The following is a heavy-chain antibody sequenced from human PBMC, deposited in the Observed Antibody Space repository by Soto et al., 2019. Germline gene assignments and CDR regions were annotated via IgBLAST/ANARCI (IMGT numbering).Heavy chain of an antibody. V-gene: IGHV1-69*01. CDR2: IIRVFGTT. J-gene: IGHJ6*02. Sequence: QVQLVQSGAEVKKPGSSVKVFCKASGGTFSNYTISWVRQAPGQGLEWMGGIIRVFGTTDYEQKFQGRVTITADGSTSTAYMKLSSLRSADTAVYYCARSSPYIVVRKPTGNQDYYGMDVWGQGTTVTVSS. CDR1: GGTFSNYT. CDR3: ARSSPYIVVRKPTGNQDYYGMDV. D-gene: IGHD2-2*01.